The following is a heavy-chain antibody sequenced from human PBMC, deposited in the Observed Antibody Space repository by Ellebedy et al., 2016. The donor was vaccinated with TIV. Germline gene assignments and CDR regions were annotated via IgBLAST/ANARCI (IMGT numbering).Heavy chain of an antibody. CDR2: ISSSSSYI. D-gene: IGHD1-26*01. CDR1: GFTFSSYG. CDR3: ASLPEGATSSYFDY. V-gene: IGHV3-21*01. Sequence: GESLKISCAASGFTFSSYGMHWVRQAPGKGLEWVSSISSSSSYIYYADSVKGRFTISRDNAKNSLYLQMNSLRAEDTAVYYCASLPEGATSSYFDYWGQGTLVTVSS. J-gene: IGHJ4*02.